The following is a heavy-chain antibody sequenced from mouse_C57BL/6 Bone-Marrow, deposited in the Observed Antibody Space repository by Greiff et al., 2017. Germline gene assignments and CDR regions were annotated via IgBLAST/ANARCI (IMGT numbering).Heavy chain of an antibody. CDR3: AITTVVATLDFDY. D-gene: IGHD1-1*01. CDR1: GYTFTDYN. J-gene: IGHJ2*01. V-gene: IGHV1-22*01. CDR2: ISTNNGGT. Sequence: EVQLQQSGPELVKPGASVKMSCTASGYTFTDYNMHWVKQSHGKSLEWIGYISTNNGGTSYNQKFKGKDTLTVNKSSSTAYLELRSLTSEDGAVYYCAITTVVATLDFDYWGQGTTLKGYS.